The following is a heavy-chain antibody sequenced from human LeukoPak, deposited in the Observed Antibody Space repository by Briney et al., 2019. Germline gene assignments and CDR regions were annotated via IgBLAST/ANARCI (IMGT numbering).Heavy chain of an antibody. Sequence: PGGSLGLSCAASGFTFSSYAMSWVRQAPGKGLEWVSAISGSGGSTYYADSVKGRFTISRDNSRNTLYLQMNSLRAEDTAVYYCAKDSTGYSPINWFDPWGQGTLVTVSS. V-gene: IGHV3-23*01. CDR2: ISGSGGST. CDR1: GFTFSSYA. CDR3: AKDSTGYSPINWFDP. D-gene: IGHD3-9*01. J-gene: IGHJ5*02.